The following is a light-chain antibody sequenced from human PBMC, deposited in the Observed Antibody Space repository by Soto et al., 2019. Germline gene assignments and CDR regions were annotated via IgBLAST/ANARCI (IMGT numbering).Light chain of an antibody. CDR2: LGS. Sequence: EIVMTQSPLSLPVTPGEPASISCRSSQSVLHSNGYNYLDWYLQKPGQSPQLLIYLGSNRSSGVPDRFSGSGSGTDFTLTISSLQPEDFATYYCQQYDNLPLIFGQGTRLEIK. CDR1: QSVLHSNGYNY. V-gene: IGKV2-28*01. CDR3: QQYDNLPLI. J-gene: IGKJ5*01.